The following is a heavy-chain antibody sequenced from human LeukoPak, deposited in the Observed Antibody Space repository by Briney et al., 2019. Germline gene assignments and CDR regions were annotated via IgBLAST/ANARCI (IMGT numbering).Heavy chain of an antibody. CDR2: ISGSGGST. J-gene: IGHJ4*02. V-gene: IGHV3-23*01. Sequence: TGGSLRLSCAASGFTFSSYAMSWVRQAPGKGLEWVSAISGSGGSTYYADSVKGRFTISRDNSKNTLYLQMNSLRAEDTAVYYCAKSPTRMIVVASTLDYWGQGTLVTVSS. D-gene: IGHD3-22*01. CDR3: AKSPTRMIVVASTLDY. CDR1: GFTFSSYA.